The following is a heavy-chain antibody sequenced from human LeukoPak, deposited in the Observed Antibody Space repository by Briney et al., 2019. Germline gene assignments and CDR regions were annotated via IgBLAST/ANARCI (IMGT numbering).Heavy chain of an antibody. CDR2: IYYSGST. V-gene: IGHV4-59*08. CDR3: ARLNCGSYYYPYFDY. J-gene: IGHJ4*02. CDR1: GGSISSYY. D-gene: IGHD1-26*01. Sequence: SETLSLTCTVSGGSISSYYWSWIRQPPGKGLEWIGYIYYSGSTNYNPSLKSRVTISVDTSKNQFSLKLSSVTAADTAVYYCARLNCGSYYYPYFDYWGQGTLVTVSS.